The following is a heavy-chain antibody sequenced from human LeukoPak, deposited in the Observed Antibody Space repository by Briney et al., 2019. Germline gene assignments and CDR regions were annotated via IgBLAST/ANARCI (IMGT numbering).Heavy chain of an antibody. CDR3: ARHITTTSPYYYYGMDV. V-gene: IGHV1-46*01. D-gene: IGHD3-22*01. Sequence: ASVKVSCKASGYTFTSYYMHWVRQAPGQGLEWMGIINPSGGSTSYAQKFQGRVTMTRDTSTSTVYVELRSLRSDDTAVYYCARHITTTSPYYYYGMDVWGQGTTVTVSS. CDR2: INPSGGST. J-gene: IGHJ6*02. CDR1: GYTFTSYY.